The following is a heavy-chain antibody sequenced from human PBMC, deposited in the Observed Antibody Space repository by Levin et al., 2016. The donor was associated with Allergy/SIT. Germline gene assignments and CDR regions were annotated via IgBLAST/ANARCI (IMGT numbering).Heavy chain of an antibody. Sequence: SETLSLTCAVYGGSFSGYYWSWIRQPPGKGLEWIGEINHAGSTNYNPSLTSRVTISVDTSKNQFSLKLSSVTAADTAVYYCAAAPSSTFDYWGQGTLVTVSS. CDR3: AAAPSSTFDY. J-gene: IGHJ4*02. CDR2: INHAGST. CDR1: GGSFSGYY. D-gene: IGHD6-13*01. V-gene: IGHV4-34*01.